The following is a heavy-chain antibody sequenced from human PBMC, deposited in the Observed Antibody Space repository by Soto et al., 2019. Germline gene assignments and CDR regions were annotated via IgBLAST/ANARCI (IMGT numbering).Heavy chain of an antibody. Sequence: SETLSLTCTVSGGSISSGGYYWSWIRQHPGKGLEWIGYIYYSGSTYYNPSLKSRVTISVDTSKNQFSLNLTSVTAADTAVYFCTRNFDDYVFDYWGQGTLVTVSS. V-gene: IGHV4-31*02. J-gene: IGHJ4*02. CDR3: TRNFDDYVFDY. D-gene: IGHD4-17*01. CDR2: IYYSGST. CDR1: GGSISSGGYY.